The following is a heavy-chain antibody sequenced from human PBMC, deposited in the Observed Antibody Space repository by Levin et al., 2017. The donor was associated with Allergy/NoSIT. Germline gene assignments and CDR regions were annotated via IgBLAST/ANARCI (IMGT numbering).Heavy chain of an antibody. CDR3: ARFSVTLDAFDV. Sequence: PSETLSLTCVISGDSVSSNIAAWSWIRRSPSRGLEWLGRTFYKSKWYNGYAVSVKSRISIKPDTSMNQFSLQLSSVTPEDTAIYYCARFSVTLDAFDVWGQGTVVTVSS. CDR1: GDSVSSNIAA. V-gene: IGHV6-1*01. D-gene: IGHD2-21*02. CDR2: TFYKSKWYN. J-gene: IGHJ3*01.